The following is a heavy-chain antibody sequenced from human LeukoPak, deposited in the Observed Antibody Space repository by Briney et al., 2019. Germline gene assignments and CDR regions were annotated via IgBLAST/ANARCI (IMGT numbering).Heavy chain of an antibody. CDR3: ASGNVVVVAGAFDY. J-gene: IGHJ4*02. CDR2: IYYSGST. CDR1: GGSISSSSYY. V-gene: IGHV4-39*07. D-gene: IGHD2-15*01. Sequence: PSETLSLTCTVSGGSISSSSYYWGWIRQPPGKGLEWIGSIYYSGSTYYNPSLKSRVTISVDTSKNQFSLKLSSVTAADTAVYYCASGNVVVVAGAFDYWGQGTLVTVSS.